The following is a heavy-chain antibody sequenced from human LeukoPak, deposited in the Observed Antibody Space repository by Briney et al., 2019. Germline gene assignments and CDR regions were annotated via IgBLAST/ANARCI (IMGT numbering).Heavy chain of an antibody. Sequence: SETLSLTCTVSGGSISSYYWSWIRQPPGKGLEGIGYIYYSGITNYNPSLKSRVTISVDTSKNPSSLQLSSVTAADTAVYYCATTLSEYSSSPAIWGQGTLVTVSS. D-gene: IGHD6-13*01. CDR3: ATTLSEYSSSPAI. CDR2: IYYSGIT. CDR1: GGSISSYY. V-gene: IGHV4-59*01. J-gene: IGHJ4*02.